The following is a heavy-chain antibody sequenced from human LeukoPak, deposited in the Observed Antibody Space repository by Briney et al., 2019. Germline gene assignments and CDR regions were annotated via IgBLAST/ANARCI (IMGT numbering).Heavy chain of an antibody. Sequence: SETLSLTCTVSGGSISSYYWSWIRQPPGKGLEWIGYIYYSGSTNYSPSLKSRVTISVDTSKNQFSLKLSSVTAADTAVYYCARERGGQGIVVVPAAYVHDAFDIWGQGTMVTVSS. V-gene: IGHV4-59*01. D-gene: IGHD2-2*01. CDR2: IYYSGST. CDR1: GGSISSYY. J-gene: IGHJ3*02. CDR3: ARERGGQGIVVVPAAYVHDAFDI.